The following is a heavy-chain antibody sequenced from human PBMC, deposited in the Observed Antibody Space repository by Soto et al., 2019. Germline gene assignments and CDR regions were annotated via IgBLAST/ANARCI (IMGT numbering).Heavy chain of an antibody. CDR3: AKDTYYHDTSGYYVFDH. CDR2: ISYDGSKK. J-gene: IGHJ4*02. D-gene: IGHD3-22*01. Sequence: QVQLVESGGGVVQPEKSLRLSCAASGFAFSSYGIHWVRQAPGKGLEWVAGISYDGSKKYYADSVKGQFTISRDNSENTLRLQMDGLRADDTAVYYCAKDTYYHDTSGYYVFDHWGQGTLVTVSS. V-gene: IGHV3-30*18. CDR1: GFAFSSYG.